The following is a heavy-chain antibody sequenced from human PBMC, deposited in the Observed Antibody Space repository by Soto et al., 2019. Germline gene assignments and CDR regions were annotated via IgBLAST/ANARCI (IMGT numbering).Heavy chain of an antibody. CDR2: INAGNGNT. J-gene: IGHJ6*02. D-gene: IGHD5-12*01. V-gene: IGHV1-3*01. Sequence: ASVKVSCKASGYTFTSYAMHWVRQAPGQRLEWMGWINAGNGNTNYAQKLQGRVTMTTDTFTSTAYMELRSLRSDDTAVYYCARVGTTYSGYDYPRYYGMDVWGQGTTVTVSS. CDR3: ARVGTTYSGYDYPRYYGMDV. CDR1: GYTFTSYA.